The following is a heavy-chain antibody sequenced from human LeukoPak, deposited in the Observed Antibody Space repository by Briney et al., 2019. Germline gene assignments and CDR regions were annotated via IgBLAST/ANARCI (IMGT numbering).Heavy chain of an antibody. J-gene: IGHJ4*02. CDR3: ARVGYYDSSGYPPFDY. Sequence: ASVKVSCKASGGTFSSYAISWVRQAPGQGLEWMGGIIPIFGTANYAQKFQGRVTMTTDTSTSTAYMELRSLRSDDTAVYYCARVGYYDSSGYPPFDYWGQGTLVTVSS. CDR2: IIPIFGTA. D-gene: IGHD3-22*01. V-gene: IGHV1-69*05. CDR1: GGTFSSYA.